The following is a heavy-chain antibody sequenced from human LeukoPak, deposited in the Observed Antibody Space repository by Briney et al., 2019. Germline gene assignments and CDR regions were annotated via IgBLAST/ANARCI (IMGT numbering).Heavy chain of an antibody. CDR3: ARPRDAFDV. Sequence: PSETLSLTCAVYGGSFSGYHWSWIRQPPGKGLEWIGEINHSGSTNYNPSLKSRVTISVDTSKNQFSLKLSSVTAADTAVYYCARPRDAFDVWGQGTMVTVSS. V-gene: IGHV4-34*01. CDR1: GGSFSGYH. CDR2: INHSGST. J-gene: IGHJ3*01.